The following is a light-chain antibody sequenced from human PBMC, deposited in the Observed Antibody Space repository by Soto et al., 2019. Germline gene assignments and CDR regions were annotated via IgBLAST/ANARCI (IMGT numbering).Light chain of an antibody. CDR3: LQDDNYPLT. CDR1: QGIRNQ. V-gene: IGKV1-6*01. J-gene: IGKJ4*01. CDR2: AAS. Sequence: SPSSLSASVGDRVTITCRASQGIRNQLSWYQQKPGKAPKFLIFAASNLQSGVPSRFSGSGYGTDFTLTISSLQPEDFATYYCLQDDNYPLTFGGGTKVDIK.